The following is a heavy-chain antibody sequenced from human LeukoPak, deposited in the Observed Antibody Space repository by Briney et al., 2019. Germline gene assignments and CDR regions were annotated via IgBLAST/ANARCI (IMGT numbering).Heavy chain of an antibody. J-gene: IGHJ4*02. CDR1: GFPFSDYW. Sequence: PGGSLRLSCAASGFPFSDYWMDWVRQARGKGMEGVAKINQDGRIQYYAESVRGRFIISRNNAKTSLYLQMYRLRTEDTAIYFCSRSLHYLGQGALVTVSS. V-gene: IGHV3-7*01. CDR2: INQDGRIQ. CDR3: SRSLHY.